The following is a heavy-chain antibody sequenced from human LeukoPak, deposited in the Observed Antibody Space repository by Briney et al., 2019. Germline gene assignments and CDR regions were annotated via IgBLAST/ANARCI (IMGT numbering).Heavy chain of an antibody. J-gene: IGHJ6*02. D-gene: IGHD1-1*01. V-gene: IGHV4-34*01. Sequence: SETLSLTCTVSGGSISSYYWSWIRQPPGKGLEWIGEINHSGSTNYNPSLKSRVTISVDTSKNQFSLKLSSVTAADTAVYYCARGYTGYYYYYGMDVWGQGTTVAVS. CDR2: INHSGST. CDR1: GGSISSYY. CDR3: ARGYTGYYYYYGMDV.